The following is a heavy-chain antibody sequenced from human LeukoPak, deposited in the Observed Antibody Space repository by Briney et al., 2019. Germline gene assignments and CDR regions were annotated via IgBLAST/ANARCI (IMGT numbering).Heavy chain of an antibody. V-gene: IGHV4-38-2*02. CDR1: GYSISSGYY. CDR3: ASVRYYDSSHAFDI. Sequence: SETLSLTCTVSGYSISSGYYWGWIRQPPGKGLGWSGSIYHSGSTYYNPSLKSRVTISVDTSKNHFSLKLSSVTAADTAVYYCASVRYYDSSHAFDIWGQGTMVTVSS. CDR2: IYHSGST. D-gene: IGHD3-22*01. J-gene: IGHJ3*02.